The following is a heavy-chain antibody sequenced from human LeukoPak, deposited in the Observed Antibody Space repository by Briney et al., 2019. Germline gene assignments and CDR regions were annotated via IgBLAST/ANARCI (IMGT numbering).Heavy chain of an antibody. D-gene: IGHD5-18*01. Sequence: SVKVSCKASGGTFSSYAISWVRQAPGQGLEWMGGIIPIFGTANYAQKFQGRVTITADESTSTAYMELSSLRSEDTAVYYCARETNSGYSYGYDAFDIWGQGTMVTVSS. V-gene: IGHV1-69*13. CDR2: IIPIFGTA. J-gene: IGHJ3*02. CDR1: GGTFSSYA. CDR3: ARETNSGYSYGYDAFDI.